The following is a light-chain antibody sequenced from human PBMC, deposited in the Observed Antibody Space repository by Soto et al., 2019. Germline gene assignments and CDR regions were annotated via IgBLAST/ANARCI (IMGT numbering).Light chain of an antibody. J-gene: IGKJ5*01. CDR2: DAS. Sequence: EIVLTQSPATLSLSPGERATLSCRASQSVGSYLAWYQQKPGLAPRLLIYDASNRATGIPARFSGSGSGTDFTLTISSLEPEVFAVYYCQHRSIWPVSFGQGTRLEI. CDR1: QSVGSY. V-gene: IGKV3-11*01. CDR3: QHRSIWPVS.